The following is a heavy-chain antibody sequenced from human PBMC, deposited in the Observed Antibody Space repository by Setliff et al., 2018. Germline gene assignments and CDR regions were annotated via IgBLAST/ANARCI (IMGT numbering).Heavy chain of an antibody. Sequence: GGSLRLSCAASGFTFSSYWMSWVRQAPGKGLEWVSNIKQDGSEKHYVDSVKGRFTISRDNARDSLYLHMNSLGAEDTAVYYCARSPANGGHDAFDIWGQGTMVTVSS. CDR1: GFTFSSYW. CDR3: ARSPANGGHDAFDI. D-gene: IGHD6-25*01. V-gene: IGHV3-7*01. J-gene: IGHJ3*02. CDR2: IKQDGSEK.